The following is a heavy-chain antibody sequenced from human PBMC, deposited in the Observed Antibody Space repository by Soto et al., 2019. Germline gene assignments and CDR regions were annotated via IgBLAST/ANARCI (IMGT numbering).Heavy chain of an antibody. CDR2: FDPEDGET. Sequence: GASVKVSCKVSGYTLTELSMHWVRQAPGKGLEWMGGFDPEDGETIYAQKFQGRVTMTEDTSTDTAYMELSSLRSEDTAVYYCATDLGKRVPGFHYYYYYGMDVWGQGTTVTVSS. V-gene: IGHV1-24*01. D-gene: IGHD6-13*01. CDR1: GYTLTELS. CDR3: ATDLGKRVPGFHYYYYYGMDV. J-gene: IGHJ6*02.